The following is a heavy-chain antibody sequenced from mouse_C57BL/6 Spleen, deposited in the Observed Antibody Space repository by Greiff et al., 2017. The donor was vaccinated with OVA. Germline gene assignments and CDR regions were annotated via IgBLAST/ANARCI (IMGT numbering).Heavy chain of an antibody. Sequence: EVKLVESGPELVKPGASVKISCKASGYSFTDYNMNWVKQSNGKSLEWIGVINPNYGTTSYNQKFKGKATLTVDQSSSTAYMQLNSLTSEDSAVYYCAREEFITTVVHYFDVWGTGTTVTVSS. CDR1: GYSFTDYN. D-gene: IGHD1-1*01. V-gene: IGHV1-39*01. J-gene: IGHJ1*03. CDR3: AREEFITTVVHYFDV. CDR2: INPNYGTT.